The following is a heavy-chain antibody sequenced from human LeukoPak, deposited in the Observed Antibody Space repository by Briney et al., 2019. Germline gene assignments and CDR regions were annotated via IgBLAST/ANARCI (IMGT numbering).Heavy chain of an antibody. CDR1: GFTFSRDG. CDR2: ISDSGGDK. V-gene: IGHV3-30*02. CDR3: ARDGGSESYAFDY. Sequence: GGSLRLSCAASGFTFSRDGFHWVRQAPGKGLEWVAFISDSGGDKWYADSVKGRLTISRDKSKNTVNLQMSSLRVEDTALYYCARDGGSESYAFDYWGQGTQVTVSS. D-gene: IGHD3-10*01. J-gene: IGHJ4*02.